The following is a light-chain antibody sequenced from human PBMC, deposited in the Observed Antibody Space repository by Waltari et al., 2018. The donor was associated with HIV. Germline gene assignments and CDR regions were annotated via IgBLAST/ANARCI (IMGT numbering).Light chain of an antibody. J-gene: IGLJ2*01. CDR1: SSHIGSNN. V-gene: IGLV1-44*01. CDR2: SNK. Sequence: QSVLTQPPSASGTPGQRVTISCSGSSSHIGSNNVTWYPQLPGTAPKLLIYSNKPRPSGVPDRFSCSKSGTSASLAISGLQSEDEADYYCAAWDDSLNGVVFGGGTKLTVL. CDR3: AAWDDSLNGVV.